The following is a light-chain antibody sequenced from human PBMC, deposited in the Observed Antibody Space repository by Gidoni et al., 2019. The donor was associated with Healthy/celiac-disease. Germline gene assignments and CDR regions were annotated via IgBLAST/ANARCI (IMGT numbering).Light chain of an antibody. CDR1: SSNIGSNT. V-gene: IGLV1-44*01. CDR3: AAWDESLNGWV. CDR2: SNN. Sequence: QSVLTQPPSSSATPGQRVTISCSGSSSNIGSNTVNWYQQPPGTAPKLLIYSNNRRPSGVPDRFSGSKSGTSASLAISGLQSEDEADYYCAAWDESLNGWVFGGGTKLTVL. J-gene: IGLJ3*02.